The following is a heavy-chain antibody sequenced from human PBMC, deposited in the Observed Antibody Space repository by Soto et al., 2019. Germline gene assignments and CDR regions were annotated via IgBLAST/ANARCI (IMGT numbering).Heavy chain of an antibody. CDR2: IYPGDSDT. D-gene: IGHD5-12*01. V-gene: IGHV5-51*01. J-gene: IGHJ6*03. CDR3: ARRLIDTRGYSGYGGGYYYYMDV. CDR1: GYSFTSYW. Sequence: LGESLKISCKGSGYSFTSYWIGWVRQMPWKGLEWMGIIYPGDSDTRYSPSFQGQVTISADKSISTAYLQWSSLKASDTAMYYCARRLIDTRGYSGYGGGYYYYMDVWGKGTTVTVSS.